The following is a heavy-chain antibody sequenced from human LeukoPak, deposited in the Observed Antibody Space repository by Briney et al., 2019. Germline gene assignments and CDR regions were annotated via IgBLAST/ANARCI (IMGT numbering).Heavy chain of an antibody. CDR1: GGSISSYY. CDR2: IYYSGST. CDR3: AAPVSDSSGYYLAAFDI. J-gene: IGHJ3*02. Sequence: PSETLSLTCTVSGGSISSYYWSWIRQPPGKGLEWIGYIYYSGSTNYNPSLKSRVTISVDTSKNQFSLKLSSVTAADTAVYYCAAPVSDSSGYYLAAFDIWGQGTMVTVSS. D-gene: IGHD3-22*01. V-gene: IGHV4-59*01.